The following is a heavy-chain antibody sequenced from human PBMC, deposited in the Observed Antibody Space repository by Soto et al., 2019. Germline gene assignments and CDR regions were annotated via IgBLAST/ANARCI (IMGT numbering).Heavy chain of an antibody. V-gene: IGHV5-51*01. CDR1: GYSFTSYW. D-gene: IGHD6-13*01. CDR2: IYPGDSDT. CDR3: AILPIAAAGPAPYYFDY. Sequence: PGESLKISCKGSGYSFTSYWIGWVRQMPGKGLEWMGIIYPGDSDTRYSPSFQGQVTISADKSISTAYLQWSSLKASDTAMYYCAILPIAAAGPAPYYFDYWGQGTLVTVS. J-gene: IGHJ4*02.